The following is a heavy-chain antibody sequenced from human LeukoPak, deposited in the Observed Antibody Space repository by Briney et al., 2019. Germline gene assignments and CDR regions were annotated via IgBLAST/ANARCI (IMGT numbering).Heavy chain of an antibody. CDR2: ISGSGGST. V-gene: IGHV3-23*01. CDR3: AKRSPPQYDFWSGYHNYFGY. J-gene: IGHJ4*02. CDR1: GFTFSSYW. Sequence: GGSLRLSCAASGFTFSSYWMSWVRQAPGKGLEWVSAISGSGGSTYYADSVKGRFTISRDNSKNTLYLQMNSLRAEDTAVYYCAKRSPPQYDFWSGYHNYFGYWGQGTLVTVSS. D-gene: IGHD3-3*01.